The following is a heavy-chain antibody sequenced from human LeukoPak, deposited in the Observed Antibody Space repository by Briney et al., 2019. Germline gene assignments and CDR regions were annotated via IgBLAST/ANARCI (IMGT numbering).Heavy chain of an antibody. CDR2: INPNSGGT. CDR1: GYTFTGYY. V-gene: IGHV1-2*04. Sequence: GASVKVSCKASGYTFTGYYMHWVRQAPGQGLEWMGWINPNSGGTNYARKFQGWVTMTRDTSISTAYMELSRLRSDDTAVYYCARGYGDYRIDYWGQGTLVTVSS. CDR3: ARGYGDYRIDY. D-gene: IGHD4-17*01. J-gene: IGHJ4*02.